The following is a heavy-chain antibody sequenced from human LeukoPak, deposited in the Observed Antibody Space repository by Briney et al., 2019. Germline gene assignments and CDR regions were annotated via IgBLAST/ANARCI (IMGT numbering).Heavy chain of an antibody. CDR3: ARLTYYYDSTGYYAHAFDF. V-gene: IGHV4-34*01. CDR2: INHSGST. D-gene: IGHD3-22*01. CDR1: GGSFSGNY. Sequence: SETLSLTCAVYGGSFSGNYWSWIRQPPGKGLEWIGEINHSGSTKYNPSPKSRGNFSVDTAKNQFSLKLSSVTAADTAVYYSARLTYYYDSTGYYAHAFDFWGQRTMVTVSS. J-gene: IGHJ3*01.